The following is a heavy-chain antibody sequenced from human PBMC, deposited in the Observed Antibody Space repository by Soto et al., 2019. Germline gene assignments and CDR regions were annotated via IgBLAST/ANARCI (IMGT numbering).Heavy chain of an antibody. CDR2: IDPSDSYI. D-gene: IGHD6-13*01. CDR1: GYSFPNSW. CDR3: ARTSAGGKYYYGMDV. V-gene: IGHV5-10-1*01. Sequence: GESLKISCKASGYSFPNSWISWVRQMPGKGLEWMARIDPSDSYINYNPSFQGHVTISTDKSITTAYLQWSSLKASDTAMYYCARTSAGGKYYYGMDVWGQGTTVTVSS. J-gene: IGHJ6*02.